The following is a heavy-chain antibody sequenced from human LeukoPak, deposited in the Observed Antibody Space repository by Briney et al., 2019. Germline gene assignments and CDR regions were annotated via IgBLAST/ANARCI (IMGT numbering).Heavy chain of an antibody. J-gene: IGHJ4*02. CDR1: GHSN. V-gene: IGHV1-46*01. D-gene: IGHD3-16*01. CDR3: AGGVYGWDPYAY. Sequence: AAVTVTFKSSGHSNIHCVRQTPGHGPAWMGWIRHSGGGTSYAQKFQGKVTMTRDRFTSIVYMELSSLSCEDTAVYFCAGGVYGWDPYAYWGQGTPVTVFS. CDR2: IRHSGGGT.